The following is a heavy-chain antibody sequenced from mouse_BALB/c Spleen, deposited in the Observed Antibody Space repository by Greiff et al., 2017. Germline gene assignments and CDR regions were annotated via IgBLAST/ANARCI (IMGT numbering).Heavy chain of an antibody. CDR3: ARPSYGSPFAY. Sequence: VHRVESGPGLVAPSQSLSITCTVSGFSLTSYGVHWVRQPPGKGLEWLGVIWAGGSTNYNSALMSRLSISKDNSKSQVFLKMNSLQTDDTAMYYCARPSYGSPFAYWGQGTLVTVSA. CDR1: GFSLTSYG. CDR2: IWAGGST. J-gene: IGHJ3*01. V-gene: IGHV2-9*02. D-gene: IGHD1-1*01.